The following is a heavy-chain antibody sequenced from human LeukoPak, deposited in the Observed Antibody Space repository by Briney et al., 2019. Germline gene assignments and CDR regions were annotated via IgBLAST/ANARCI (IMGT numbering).Heavy chain of an antibody. J-gene: IGHJ4*02. Sequence: GGSLRLSCAASGFTFSDYYMSWVRQAPGRGLEWITVISYDGNNGYYAGSVKGRFTISRDNSQNTLYVQMSDLRPEDTAVYYCVREATSGSFDSWGQGTLVTVSS. D-gene: IGHD1-26*01. CDR2: ISYDGNNG. V-gene: IGHV3-30*03. CDR3: VREATSGSFDS. CDR1: GFTFSDYY.